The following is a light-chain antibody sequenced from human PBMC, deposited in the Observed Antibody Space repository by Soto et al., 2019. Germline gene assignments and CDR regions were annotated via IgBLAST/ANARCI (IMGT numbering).Light chain of an antibody. Sequence: MVMTQSPATLSVSPGERATLSCRASQSVSTKLAWYQHKPGQAPRLRIYGASTRATGIPARFSGSVSVTEFTLNISSLPSEAFSGYYGQQDNNWPYTFGPGTRVDIK. CDR1: QSVSTK. V-gene: IGKV3D-15*01. CDR2: GAS. CDR3: QQDNNWPYT. J-gene: IGKJ3*01.